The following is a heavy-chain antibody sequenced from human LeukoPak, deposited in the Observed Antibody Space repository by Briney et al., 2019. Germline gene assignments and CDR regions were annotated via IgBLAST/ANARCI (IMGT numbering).Heavy chain of an antibody. CDR3: ARDFELSH. D-gene: IGHD3-16*02. CDR2: IWYDGSSK. Sequence: GGSLRLSCAASGFTFSSYGMHWVRQAPGKGLEWVALIWYDGSSKHYADSVRGRFTISRDNSKNTLYLQMNSLRAEDTAVYYCARDFELSHWGQGTLLTVSS. J-gene: IGHJ4*02. V-gene: IGHV3-33*01. CDR1: GFTFSSYG.